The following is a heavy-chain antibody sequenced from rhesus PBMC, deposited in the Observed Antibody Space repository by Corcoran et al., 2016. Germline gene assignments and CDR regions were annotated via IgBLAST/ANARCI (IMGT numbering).Heavy chain of an antibody. CDR1: GGPFSGYYY. CDR2: IYGNSAST. D-gene: IGHD1-1*01. CDR3: ARLEY. Sequence: QVQLQESGPGLVKPSETLSLTCTVSGGPFSGYYYWIWIRQPPGKGLEWVGGIYGNSASTYYNPSLKSRVTISKDTSKNQFSLKLSSVTAADTAVYYCARLEYWGQGVLVTVSS. J-gene: IGHJ4*01. V-gene: IGHV4-143*01.